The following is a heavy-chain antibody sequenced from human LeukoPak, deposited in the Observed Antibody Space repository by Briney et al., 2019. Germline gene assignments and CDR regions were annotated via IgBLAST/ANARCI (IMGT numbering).Heavy chain of an antibody. D-gene: IGHD2-15*01. CDR3: ARASYCSDGSCYSDY. V-gene: IGHV1-18*01. CDR2: ISAYNGNT. Sequence: ASVKVSCKASGYTFSSYSISWVRQAPGQGLEWMGWISAYNGNTIYAQKVKGRVTMTTDTSTSTAYMELRSLKSDDTAVYYCARASYCSDGSCYSDYWGQGTLVAVSS. J-gene: IGHJ4*02. CDR1: GYTFSSYS.